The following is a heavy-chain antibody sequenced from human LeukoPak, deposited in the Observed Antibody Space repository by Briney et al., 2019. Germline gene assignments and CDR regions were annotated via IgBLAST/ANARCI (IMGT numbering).Heavy chain of an antibody. CDR2: INPNSGGT. D-gene: IGHD6-6*01. V-gene: IGHV1-2*02. J-gene: IGHJ5*02. CDR1: GYTFTGYY. CDR3: AREYSSSSAWFDP. Sequence: ASVKVSCKASGYTFTGYYMHWVRQAPGQGLEWMGWINPNSGGTNYAQKFQGRVTMTRDTSISTAYMELSRLRSDDTAVYYCAREYSSSSAWFDPWGQGTLVTVPS.